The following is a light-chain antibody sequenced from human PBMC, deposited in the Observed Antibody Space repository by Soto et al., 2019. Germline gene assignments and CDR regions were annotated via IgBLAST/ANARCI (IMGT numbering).Light chain of an antibody. CDR1: SNDVGGYKY. CDR3: TSYTSNSTYV. Sequence: QSVLTQPASVSGSPGQSITISCTGTSNDVGGYKYVSWYQQHPTKAPKLLIYEVSNRPSGVSNRFSGSKSGNTASLTISGLQAKDEADYYCTSYTSNSTYVFGTGTKLTVL. CDR2: EVS. V-gene: IGLV2-14*01. J-gene: IGLJ1*01.